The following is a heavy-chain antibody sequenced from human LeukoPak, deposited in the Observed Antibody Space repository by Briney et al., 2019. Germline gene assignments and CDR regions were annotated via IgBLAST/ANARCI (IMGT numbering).Heavy chain of an antibody. Sequence: GGSLRLSCAASXXXXSSYAMHWVRQXXXXXXXXXXVXSYDGSNKYYADSVKGRFTISRDNAKNSLYLQMNSLRAEDTAVYYCARDCSGGSCYRAGSTWGQGTLVTVSS. CDR2: XSYDGSNK. CDR3: ARDCSGGSCYRAGST. V-gene: IGHV3-30*07. D-gene: IGHD2-15*01. J-gene: IGHJ4*02. CDR1: XXXXSSYA.